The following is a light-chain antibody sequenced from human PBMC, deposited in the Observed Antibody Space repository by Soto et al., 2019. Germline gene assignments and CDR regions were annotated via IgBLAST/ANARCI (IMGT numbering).Light chain of an antibody. CDR3: SSYTSSTTVI. CDR1: SSDVGGYNY. CDR2: EVS. J-gene: IGLJ2*01. Sequence: QSALTQPASVSGSPEQSITISCTGTSSDVGGYNYVSWYQHHPGKAPKLMIYEVSNRPSGVSNRFSGSKSGNTASLTISGLQAEDETDYYCSSYTSSTTVIFGGGTKVTVL. V-gene: IGLV2-14*01.